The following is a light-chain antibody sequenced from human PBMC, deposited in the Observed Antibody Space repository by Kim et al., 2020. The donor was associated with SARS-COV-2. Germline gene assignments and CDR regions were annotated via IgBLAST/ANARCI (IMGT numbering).Light chain of an antibody. V-gene: IGLV3-19*01. J-gene: IGLJ2*01. Sequence: AVGQTDRITCQGDSRRSYYATWYQQKPGQAPILVIYGKNNRPSGIPDRFSGSSSGNTASLTITGTQAGDEADYYCNSRDSNDNVVFGGGTQLTVL. CDR2: GKN. CDR3: NSRDSNDNVV. CDR1: SRRSYY.